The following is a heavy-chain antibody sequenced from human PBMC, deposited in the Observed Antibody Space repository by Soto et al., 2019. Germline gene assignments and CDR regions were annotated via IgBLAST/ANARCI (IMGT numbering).Heavy chain of an antibody. Sequence: PGWSLRLSCASSVFTLISYGMHWVRQAPGKGLEWVAVMSYDGSNRYYADSVKGRFTISRDNSKNTLYLQMNSLRAEDTAVYYCAKTIAVAGLHYFDYWGQGTLVTVSS. CDR3: AKTIAVAGLHYFDY. CDR2: MSYDGSNR. CDR1: VFTLISYG. V-gene: IGHV3-30*18. J-gene: IGHJ4*02. D-gene: IGHD6-19*01.